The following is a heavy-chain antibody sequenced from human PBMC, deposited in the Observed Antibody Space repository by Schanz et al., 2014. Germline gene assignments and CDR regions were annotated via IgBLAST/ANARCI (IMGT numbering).Heavy chain of an antibody. D-gene: IGHD2-15*01. CDR1: GFTFSSYA. CDR3: AKARRKSNCSGGRCFHYSYYGMDV. J-gene: IGHJ6*02. V-gene: IGHV3-23*01. Sequence: EVQLLESGGGLVRPGGSLRLSCAASGFTFSSYAMSWVRQAPGKGLEWVSSISSSGSYIHYADSVKGRFTISRDNSKNILYLQMNSLRAEDTAVYYCAKARRKSNCSGGRCFHYSYYGMDVWGQGTTVTVSS. CDR2: ISSSGSYI.